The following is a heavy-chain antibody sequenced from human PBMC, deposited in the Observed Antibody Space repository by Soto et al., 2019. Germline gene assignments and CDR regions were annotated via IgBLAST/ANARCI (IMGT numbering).Heavy chain of an antibody. D-gene: IGHD1-1*01. CDR2: FDPEDGET. CDR3: ATDRDGYNYNWFDP. J-gene: IGHJ5*02. CDR1: GYTLTELS. V-gene: IGHV1-24*01. Sequence: GASVKVSCKVSGYTLTELSMHWVRQAPGKGPEWMGGFDPEDGETIYAQKFQGRVTMTEDTSTDTAYMELSSLRSEDTAVYYCATDRDGYNYNWFDPWGQGTLVTVSS.